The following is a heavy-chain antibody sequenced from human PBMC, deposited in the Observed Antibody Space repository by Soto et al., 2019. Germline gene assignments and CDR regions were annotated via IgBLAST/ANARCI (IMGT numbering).Heavy chain of an antibody. D-gene: IGHD5-12*01. CDR3: ARGERWLQIQFYFDY. CDR1: GGTFSSYA. Sequence: QVQLVQSGAEVKKPGSSVKVSCKASGGTFSSYAISWVRQAPGQGLEWMGGIIPNCGTANYAQKFQGRVTITGDETPRPAYMELSSLRSEDTAVYYCARGERWLQIQFYFDYWGQGTLVTVSS. CDR2: IIPNCGTA. V-gene: IGHV1-69*12. J-gene: IGHJ4*02.